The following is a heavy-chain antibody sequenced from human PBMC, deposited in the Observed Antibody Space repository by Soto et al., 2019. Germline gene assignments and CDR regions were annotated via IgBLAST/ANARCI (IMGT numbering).Heavy chain of an antibody. D-gene: IGHD3-10*01. Sequence: QVQLEQSAPEVKKPGASVKVSCKASGYTFTTYGISWVRQAPGQGLEWLGWINTHNGNTNYAQNLQGRVIMTADTSTSTAYMELRSLRSDDTAIYYCTREGSAPYYYYGMDAWGQGTMVTVSS. V-gene: IGHV1-18*01. CDR2: INTHNGNT. CDR3: TREGSAPYYYYGMDA. CDR1: GYTFTTYG. J-gene: IGHJ6*02.